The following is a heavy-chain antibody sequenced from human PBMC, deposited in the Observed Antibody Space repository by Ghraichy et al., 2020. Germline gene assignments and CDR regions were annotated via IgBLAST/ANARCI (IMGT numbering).Heavy chain of an antibody. V-gene: IGHV3-21*01. J-gene: IGHJ6*02. Sequence: LSLTCAASGFTFSSYSMNWVRQAPGKGLEWVSSISSSSSYIYYADSVKGRFTISRDNAKNSLYLQMNSLRAEDTAVYYCARGHYDFWSGYYSGDYYYYGMDVWGQGTTVTVSS. D-gene: IGHD3-3*01. CDR2: ISSSSSYI. CDR1: GFTFSSYS. CDR3: ARGHYDFWSGYYSGDYYYYGMDV.